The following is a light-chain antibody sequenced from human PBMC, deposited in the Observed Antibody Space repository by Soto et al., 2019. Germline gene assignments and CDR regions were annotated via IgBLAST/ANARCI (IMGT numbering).Light chain of an antibody. CDR2: EIN. J-gene: IGLJ1*01. Sequence: QSALTQPPSASGSPGQSVTISCTGTSSDVGAYDYVSWYQQHPGKAPKLMIYEINKRPSGVPDRFSGSKSGNTASLTVSGLQAEDEADYYCSSFAGSNNFPYVFGTGTKLNV. V-gene: IGLV2-8*01. CDR3: SSFAGSNNFPYV. CDR1: SSDVGAYDY.